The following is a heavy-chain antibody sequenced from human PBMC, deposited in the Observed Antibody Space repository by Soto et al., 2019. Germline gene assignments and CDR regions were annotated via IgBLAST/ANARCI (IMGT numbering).Heavy chain of an antibody. CDR3: AKAGDSHFDY. CDR1: GFTFSSYG. Sequence: QVQLVESGGGVVQPGRSLRLSCAASGFTFSSYGMHWVRQAPGKGLEWVAVISYDGSNKYYADSVKGRFTISRDNSKNTLYLQMNSLRAEDTAVYYCAKAGDSHFDYGGQGTLVTVSS. CDR2: ISYDGSNK. D-gene: IGHD6-13*01. J-gene: IGHJ4*02. V-gene: IGHV3-30*18.